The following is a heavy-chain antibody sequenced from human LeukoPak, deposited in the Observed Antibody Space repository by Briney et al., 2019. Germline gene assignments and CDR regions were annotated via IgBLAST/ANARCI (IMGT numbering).Heavy chain of an antibody. J-gene: IGHJ5*02. V-gene: IGHV1-3*01. CDR3: ARGSSDYYGSGRNWFDP. CDR1: GYTFTIYT. Sequence: ASVKVSCKAPGYTFTIYTMHWVRQAPGPRHERMGWINAGNDNRKYSQKFQGRVTITRDTSASTAYMELSSLRSEDTAVYYCARGSSDYYGSGRNWFDPWGQGTLVTVSS. D-gene: IGHD3-10*01. CDR2: INAGNDNR.